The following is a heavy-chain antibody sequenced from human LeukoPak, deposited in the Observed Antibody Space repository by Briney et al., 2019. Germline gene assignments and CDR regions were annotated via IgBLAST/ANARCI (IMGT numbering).Heavy chain of an antibody. CDR1: GASISGSGYY. CDR3: AKSGGYGLIDY. V-gene: IGHV4-39*01. J-gene: IGHJ4*02. D-gene: IGHD1-26*01. Sequence: PSETLSLTCAVSGASISGSGYYWGWIRQPPGKGLEWIGSIYYSGSTYYNVSLQSRVTISIDTSKNQFSLRLNSVTAADTAMYYCAKSGGYGLIDYWGQGTLVTVSS. CDR2: IYYSGST.